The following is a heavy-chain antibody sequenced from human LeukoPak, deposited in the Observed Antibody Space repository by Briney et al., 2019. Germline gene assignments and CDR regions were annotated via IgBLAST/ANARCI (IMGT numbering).Heavy chain of an antibody. V-gene: IGHV3-23*01. CDR3: ARDRMGATLDY. Sequence: PGGSLRLSCVVSGLSFSSYSMTWVRQAPGKGLEWVSAISGSGGSTYYADSVKGRFTISRDNSKNTLYLQMNSLRAEDTAVYYCARDRMGATLDYWGQGTLVTVSS. CDR2: ISGSGGST. D-gene: IGHD1-26*01. CDR1: GLSFSSYS. J-gene: IGHJ4*02.